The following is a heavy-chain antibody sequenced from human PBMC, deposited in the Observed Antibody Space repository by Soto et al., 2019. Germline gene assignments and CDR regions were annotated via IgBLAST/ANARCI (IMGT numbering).Heavy chain of an antibody. V-gene: IGHV5-51*01. D-gene: IGHD6-13*01. J-gene: IGHJ6*02. CDR3: ARTGSSRVRGKYYHYGLDV. CDR2: IYSGDSDT. Sequence: GESLKISCKGSGYSFTNYWIGWVRQMPGKGLEWMGIIYSGDSDTIYSPSFQGQVTISADKSFTTAYLQWSSLKASDTATHYCARTGSSRVRGKYYHYGLDVWGQGTTVTVSS. CDR1: GYSFTNYW.